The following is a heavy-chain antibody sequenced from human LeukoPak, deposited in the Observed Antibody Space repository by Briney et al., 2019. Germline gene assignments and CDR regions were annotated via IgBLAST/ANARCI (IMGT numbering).Heavy chain of an antibody. CDR1: EFTFSNYV. J-gene: IGHJ4*02. D-gene: IGHD1-26*01. Sequence: GGSLRLSCEVSEFTFSNYVMHWVRQAPGKGLEWLALISKDGTNKKYAESMKGRFTISRDNAKNSLYLQMNSLRAEDTAIYYCTRDYRGTFDYWGQGTLVTVSS. V-gene: IGHV3-30*03. CDR3: TRDYRGTFDY. CDR2: ISKDGTNK.